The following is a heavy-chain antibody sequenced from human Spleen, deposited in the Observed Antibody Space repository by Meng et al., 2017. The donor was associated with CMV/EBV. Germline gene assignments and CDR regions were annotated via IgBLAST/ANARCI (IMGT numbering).Heavy chain of an antibody. CDR3: ARVGYCSTSGCEKGGLDI. CDR2: ILPVFGST. V-gene: IGHV1-69*13. Sequence: SVKVSCKASGYSFTSFDINWVRQAPGQGLEWMGGILPVFGSTKYAQQFQGRVTLSLDESTGTAYMDLGSLRSDDTAVYFCARVGYCSTSGCEKGGLDIWGQGTMVTVSS. CDR1: GYSFTSFD. D-gene: IGHD2-2*03. J-gene: IGHJ3*02.